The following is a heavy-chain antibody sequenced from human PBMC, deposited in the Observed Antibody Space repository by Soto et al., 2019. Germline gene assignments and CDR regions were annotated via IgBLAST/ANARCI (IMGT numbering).Heavy chain of an antibody. V-gene: IGHV4-39*01. CDR2: MFYGVST. J-gene: IGHJ4*02. CDR3: ARLPSRHLVDY. D-gene: IGHD3-3*02. CDR1: GSSINSSVYY. Sequence: SETLALTCTVSGSSINSSVYYGGWIRQPPGKGLEWIGSMFYGVSTYYNPSLKSRVTVSVDTSKNQFSLNLRSVTAADAAVYYCARLPSRHLVDYWGQGTLVTVSS.